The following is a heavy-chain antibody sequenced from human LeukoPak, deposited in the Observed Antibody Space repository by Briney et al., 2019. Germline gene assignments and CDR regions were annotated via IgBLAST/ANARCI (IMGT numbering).Heavy chain of an antibody. Sequence: SETLSLTCAVYGGSFSGYYWSWIRQPPGKGLEWIGEINHSGSTNYNPSLKSRVTISVDTSKNQFSLKLSSVTAADTAVYYCVFPVAPNLNMAFKSWGKGKMVTSLQ. V-gene: IGHV4-34*01. CDR3: VFPVAPNLNMAFKS. D-gene: IGHD3-10*01. CDR2: INHSGST. CDR1: GGSFSGYY. J-gene: IGHJ3*01.